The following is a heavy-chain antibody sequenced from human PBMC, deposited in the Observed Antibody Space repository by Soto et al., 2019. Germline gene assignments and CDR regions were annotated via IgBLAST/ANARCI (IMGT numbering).Heavy chain of an antibody. Sequence: GGSLRLSCAASGFTFSSYWMSWVRQAPGKGLEWVANIKQDGSEKYYVDSVKGRFTISRDNATNSLYLQMNSLRAEDTAVYYCASGGNNWNYLPIVDAYYYYYYMDVWGKGTTVTVSS. CDR2: IKQDGSEK. J-gene: IGHJ6*03. D-gene: IGHD1-7*01. V-gene: IGHV3-7*01. CDR3: ASGGNNWNYLPIVDAYYYYYYMDV. CDR1: GFTFSSYW.